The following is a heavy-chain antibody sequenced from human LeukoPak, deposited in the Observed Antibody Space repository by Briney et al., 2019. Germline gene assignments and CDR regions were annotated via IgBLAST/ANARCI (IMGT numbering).Heavy chain of an antibody. CDR2: INPNSGGT. CDR3: ARTHMQLGDDYYYYMDV. D-gene: IGHD6-13*01. CDR1: GYSFTGYY. Sequence: ASVKVSCKASGYSFTGYYMHWVRQAPGPGHERMVWINPNSGGTNYAQKFQGRVTMTRDTSISTAYMELSSLRSEDTAVYYCARTHMQLGDDYYYYMDVWGKGTTVTVSS. V-gene: IGHV1-2*02. J-gene: IGHJ6*03.